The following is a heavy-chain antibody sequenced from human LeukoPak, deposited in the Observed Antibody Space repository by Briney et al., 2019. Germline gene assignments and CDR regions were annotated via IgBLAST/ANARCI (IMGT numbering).Heavy chain of an antibody. J-gene: IGHJ4*02. V-gene: IGHV1-69*05. CDR3: ARLLYYCSGGSCSHRHFDY. CDR1: VGTFSSYA. D-gene: IGHD2-15*01. CDR2: IIPIFGTA. Sequence: SVKVSCKASVGTFSSYAISWVRQAPGQGLEWMGGIIPIFGTANYAQKFQGRVTITTDESTSTAYMELSSLRSEDTAVYYCARLLYYCSGGSCSHRHFDYWGQGTLVTVSS.